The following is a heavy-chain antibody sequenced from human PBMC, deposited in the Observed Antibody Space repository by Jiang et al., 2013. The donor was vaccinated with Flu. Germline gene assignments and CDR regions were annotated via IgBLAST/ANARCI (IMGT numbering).Heavy chain of an antibody. J-gene: IGHJ4*02. CDR3: ARSYYDYVWGSYRPFDY. CDR2: IIPIFGTA. CDR1: GGTFSSYA. Sequence: GAEVKKPGSSVKVSCKASGGTFSSYAISWVRQAPGQGLEWMGGIIPIFGTANYAQKFQGRVTITADESTSTAYMELSSLRSEDTAVYYCARSYYDYVWGSYRPFDYWGQGTLVTVSS. V-gene: IGHV1-69*01. D-gene: IGHD3-16*02.